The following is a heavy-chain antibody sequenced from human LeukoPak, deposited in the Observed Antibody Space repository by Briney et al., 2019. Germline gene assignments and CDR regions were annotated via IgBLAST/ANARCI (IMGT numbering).Heavy chain of an antibody. CDR3: VRGTGY. V-gene: IGHV3-64D*06. J-gene: IGHJ4*02. CDR1: GFTFSTYV. Sequence: GGSLRLSCSVSGFTFSTYVMHWVRQAPGKGLEYVSAISSNGDNTYYADSVKGRYTISRDNSKNTLYLQMSSLRADDTAVYYCVRGTGYWGQGTLITVSS. CDR2: ISSNGDNT.